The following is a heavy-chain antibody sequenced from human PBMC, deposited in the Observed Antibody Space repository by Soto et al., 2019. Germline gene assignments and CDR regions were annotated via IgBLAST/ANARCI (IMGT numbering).Heavy chain of an antibody. CDR3: ARGGNRYSNVASGVGGFDF. V-gene: IGHV4-59*01. CDR2: VYHTGAT. CDR1: GASISSSY. D-gene: IGHD5-12*01. J-gene: IGHJ4*02. Sequence: SETLSLTCTVSGASISSSYWSWIRQSPERGLEWIAYVYHTGATNYNPSLKSRVTISLDTSKGQFSLNLTSLTTADTAVYFCARGGNRYSNVASGVGGFDFWGQGSLVTVSS.